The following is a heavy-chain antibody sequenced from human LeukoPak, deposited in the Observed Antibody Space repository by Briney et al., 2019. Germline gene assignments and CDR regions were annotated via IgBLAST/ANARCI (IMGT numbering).Heavy chain of an antibody. Sequence: GGSLRLSCTASGFIFSDYGMHWVRQAPGKGLEWVAVIWYDGNRKYYSDSVKGRFTVSRDNSKSTLFLQMNNLRAEDTAVYYCARDPLHWNDGVDDSFDIWGQGTMVTVSS. CDR3: ARDPLHWNDGVDDSFDI. CDR1: GFIFSDYG. D-gene: IGHD1-1*01. V-gene: IGHV3-33*01. CDR2: IWYDGNRK. J-gene: IGHJ3*02.